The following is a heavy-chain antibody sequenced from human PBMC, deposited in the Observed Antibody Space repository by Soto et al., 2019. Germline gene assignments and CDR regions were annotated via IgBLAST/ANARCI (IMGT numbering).Heavy chain of an antibody. D-gene: IGHD6-6*01. CDR3: ARDRLAVYSSSYYFDY. J-gene: IGHJ4*02. CDR2: INAGNGNT. Sequence: ASVKVSCKASGYTFTSYAMHWVRQAPGQRLEWMGWINAGNGNTKYSQKFQGRVTITRDTSASTAYMELSSLRSEDTAVYYCARDRLAVYSSSYYFDYWGQGTLVTVSS. CDR1: GYTFTSYA. V-gene: IGHV1-3*01.